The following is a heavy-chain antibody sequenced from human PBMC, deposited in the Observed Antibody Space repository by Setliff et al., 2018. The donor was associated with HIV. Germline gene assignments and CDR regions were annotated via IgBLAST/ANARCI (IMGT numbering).Heavy chain of an antibody. D-gene: IGHD5-18*01. J-gene: IGHJ4*02. CDR2: INAVTGNT. CDR3: ARRGRFTGGYSYGSDYFEY. Sequence: ASVKVSCKASGYTFNGYAIHWVRQAPGQRLEWMGWINAVTGNTKYSQKFQGRVTITRDTSASTAYMELSSLRSEDTAVYYCARRGRFTGGYSYGSDYFEYWGQGTLVTVSS. V-gene: IGHV1-3*01. CDR1: GYTFNGYA.